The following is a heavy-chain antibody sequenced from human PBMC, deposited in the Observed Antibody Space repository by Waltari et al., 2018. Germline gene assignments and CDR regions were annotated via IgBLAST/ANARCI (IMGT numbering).Heavy chain of an antibody. CDR1: GFTCSSYA. V-gene: IGHV3-23*01. CDR2: VSSGDGST. Sequence: EVQLLESGGGLVQPGGSLRLACAASGFTCSSYAMSWVRQAPGKGREWVSAVSSGDGSTYYADVAKGRFTISSDSSKNTLYLQMNSLGAEDSAVYYCARDPWGSGGFDIWGQGTVVTVSS. CDR3: ARDPWGSGGFDI. D-gene: IGHD3-16*01. J-gene: IGHJ3*02.